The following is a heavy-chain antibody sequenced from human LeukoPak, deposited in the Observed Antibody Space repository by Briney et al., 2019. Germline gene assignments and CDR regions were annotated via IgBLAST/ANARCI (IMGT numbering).Heavy chain of an antibody. CDR1: GGSFSGYY. D-gene: IGHD6-19*01. CDR3: ARVVGQWLVRFDY. Sequence: SETLSLTCAVYGGSFSGYYWSWIRQPPGKGLEWIGEINHSGSTNYNPSLKSRVTISVDTSKNQFSLKLSSVTAADTAVCYCARVVGQWLVRFDYWGQGTLVTVSS. CDR2: INHSGST. V-gene: IGHV4-34*01. J-gene: IGHJ4*02.